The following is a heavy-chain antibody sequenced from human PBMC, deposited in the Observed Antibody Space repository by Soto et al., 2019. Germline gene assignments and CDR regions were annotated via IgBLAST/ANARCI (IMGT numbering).Heavy chain of an antibody. CDR2: IIPILGIA. CDR3: ARSSTDSSGYYLRVDY. CDR1: GYTFTSYD. J-gene: IGHJ4*02. D-gene: IGHD3-22*01. V-gene: IGHV1-69*04. Sequence: SVKVSCKASGYTFTSYDINWVRQAPGQGLEWMGRIIPILGIANYAQKFQGRVTITADKSTSTAYMELSSLRSEDTAVYYCARSSTDSSGYYLRVDYWGQGTLVTVSS.